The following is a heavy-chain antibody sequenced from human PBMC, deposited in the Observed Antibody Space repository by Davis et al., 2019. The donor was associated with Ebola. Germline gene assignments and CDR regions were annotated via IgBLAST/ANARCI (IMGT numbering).Heavy chain of an antibody. Sequence: GESLKISCTASGFTFSDYEMNWVRQAPGKGLEWISYISSSATRMYYADSVKGRFTISRDDAKNSLFLQMNSLRDEDTAVYYCARGRGNYAIDYWGQGTLVIVSS. CDR1: GFTFSDYE. V-gene: IGHV3-48*03. D-gene: IGHD1-7*01. CDR3: ARGRGNYAIDY. J-gene: IGHJ4*02. CDR2: ISSSATRM.